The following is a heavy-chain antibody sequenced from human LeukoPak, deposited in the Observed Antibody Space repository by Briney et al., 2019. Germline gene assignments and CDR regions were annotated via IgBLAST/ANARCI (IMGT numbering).Heavy chain of an antibody. CDR1: GYTFTSYG. J-gene: IGHJ3*02. CDR2: ISAYNGNT. CDR3: ARQNTAMVKDDAFDI. Sequence: ASVKVSCKASGYTFTSYGISWVRQAPGQGLEWMGWISAYNGNTNYAQKLQGRVTMTTDTSTSTAYMELRSLRSDDTAVYYCARQNTAMVKDDAFDIWGQGTMVTVSS. V-gene: IGHV1-18*01. D-gene: IGHD5-18*01.